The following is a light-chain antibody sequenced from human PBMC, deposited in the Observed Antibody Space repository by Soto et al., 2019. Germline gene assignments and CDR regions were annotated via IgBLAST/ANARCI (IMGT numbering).Light chain of an antibody. J-gene: IGKJ3*01. CDR3: QQLNSYF. V-gene: IGKV1-9*01. Sequence: DIQLTQSPSFLSASVGDRFTITCRASQGISSYLAWYQQKPGKAPKLLIYAASTLQSGVPSRFSGSGSGTEFTLTISSLQPEDFATYYCQQLNSYFFGPGTKVDIK. CDR2: AAS. CDR1: QGISSY.